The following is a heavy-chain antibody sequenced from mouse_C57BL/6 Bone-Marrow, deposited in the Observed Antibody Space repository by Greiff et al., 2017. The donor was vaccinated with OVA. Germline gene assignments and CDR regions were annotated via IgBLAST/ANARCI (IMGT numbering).Heavy chain of an antibody. J-gene: IGHJ2*01. CDR3: ARRVGFDY. CDR1: GFTFSDYG. CDR2: ISSGSSTI. Sequence: DVMLVESGGGLVKPGGSLKLSCAASGFTFSDYGMHWVRQAPEKGLEWVAYISSGSSTIHYADTVKGRFTISRDNAKNTLFLQMTSLRSEDTAMYYCARRVGFDYWGQGTTLTVSS. D-gene: IGHD1-3*01. V-gene: IGHV5-17*01.